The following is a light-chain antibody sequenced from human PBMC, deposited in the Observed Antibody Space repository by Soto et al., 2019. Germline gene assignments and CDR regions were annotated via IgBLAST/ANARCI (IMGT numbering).Light chain of an antibody. CDR1: QTISSW. J-gene: IGKJ1*01. Sequence: DIPMTQSPSTLSGSVGARVTITCRASQTISSWLAWYQQKPGKAPKLLIYKESTLKSGVPSRFRGSGAGTEFTLTISSLQPEVFATYSCQHYNSHSEAFGQGTKVEL. CDR3: QHYNSHSEA. V-gene: IGKV1-5*03. CDR2: KES.